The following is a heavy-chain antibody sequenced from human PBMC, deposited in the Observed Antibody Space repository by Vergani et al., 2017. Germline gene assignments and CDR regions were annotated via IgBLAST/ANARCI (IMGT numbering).Heavy chain of an antibody. CDR3: ARDPEIQDLDYYGSGSSHNWFDP. CDR2: STATNGNT. D-gene: IGHD3-10*01. V-gene: IGHV1-18*01. CDR1: GSTFTSYG. J-gene: IGHJ5*02. Sequence: QVQLVQSGAEVKKPGAPVKFSCKALGSTFTSYGISWVRQAPGQGLEWMGWSTATNGNTTNAQKLQGKVTMTTDTSTSTAYMELRSLRSNETAVYYCARDPEIQDLDYYGSGSSHNWFDPWGQGTLVTVSS.